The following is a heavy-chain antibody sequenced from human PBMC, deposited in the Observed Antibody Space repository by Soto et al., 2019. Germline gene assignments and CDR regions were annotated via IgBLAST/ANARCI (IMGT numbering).Heavy chain of an antibody. CDR1: GGTFSSYA. CDR2: IVPIVDTS. V-gene: IGHV1-69*12. D-gene: IGHD5-12*01. CDR3: VRVVAIPGYPDN. Sequence: QVHLVQSGAEVRQPASSVKVACKTSGGTFSSYAISWVRQAPGQGLEWMGGIVPIVDTSTYAQKFQGRVTITADESTSTVYMELSSLRSDDTAVYYCVRVVAIPGYPDNWGQGTLVTVSS. J-gene: IGHJ4*02.